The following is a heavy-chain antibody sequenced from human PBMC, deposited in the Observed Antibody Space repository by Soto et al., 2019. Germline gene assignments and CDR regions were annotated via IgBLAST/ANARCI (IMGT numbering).Heavy chain of an antibody. J-gene: IGHJ5*02. Sequence: SGPTLVNPTQTLTLTCTFSGFSLTTDGMAVAWIRQPPGKALEWLALIYWNDDKRYSPSPRDRLTITRDTSKNQVVLTMINMDPVDTATSYCAHRPGYYDSSAPYRWGQGTLVTVSS. D-gene: IGHD3-22*01. CDR2: IYWNDDK. CDR1: GFSLTTDGMA. CDR3: AHRPGYYDSSAPYR. V-gene: IGHV2-5*01.